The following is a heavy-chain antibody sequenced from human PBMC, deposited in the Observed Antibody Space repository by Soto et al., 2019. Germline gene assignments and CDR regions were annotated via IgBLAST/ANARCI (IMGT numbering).Heavy chain of an antibody. CDR2: ISYDGSNK. D-gene: IGHD6-13*01. Sequence: PGGSLRLSCAASGFTFSSYGMHWVRQAPGKGLEWVAVISYDGSNKYYADSVKGRFTISRDNSKNTLYLQMNSLRAEDTAVYYCAKDGAAATAGAFDIWGQGTMVTVSS. CDR1: GFTFSSYG. CDR3: AKDGAAATAGAFDI. J-gene: IGHJ3*02. V-gene: IGHV3-30*18.